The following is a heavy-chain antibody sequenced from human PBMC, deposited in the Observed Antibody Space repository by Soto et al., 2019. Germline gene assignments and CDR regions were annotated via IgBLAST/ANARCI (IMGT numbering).Heavy chain of an antibody. CDR2: IYWDDDK. D-gene: IGHD3-9*01. CDR3: AHRFDWYYFDH. Sequence: QITLKESGPTLVKPTQTLTLTCTFSGFSLSTTEEGGAWIRQPPGKALEWLALIYWDDDKRYSPSLKSRLTITKDTSKNHVVLKMTNMDPEDTATYYCAHRFDWYYFDHSGQGTLVTVSA. CDR1: GFSLSTTEEG. J-gene: IGHJ4*02. V-gene: IGHV2-5*02.